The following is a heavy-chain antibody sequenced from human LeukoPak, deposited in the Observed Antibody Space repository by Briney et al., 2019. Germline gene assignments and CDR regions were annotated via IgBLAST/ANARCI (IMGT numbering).Heavy chain of an antibody. CDR3: ANLIYVSGSGNNYGMDV. CDR1: GASISSYY. V-gene: IGHV4-59*08. J-gene: IGHJ6*02. Sequence: SETLSLTCTVSGASISSYYWSWIRQPPGKGLEWIGYIFYSVATNHNPSLKSRVTMSVDTSKNQFSLKLTSVTAADTAVYYCANLIYVSGSGNNYGMDVWGQGTTVTVSS. D-gene: IGHD3-10*01. CDR2: IFYSVAT.